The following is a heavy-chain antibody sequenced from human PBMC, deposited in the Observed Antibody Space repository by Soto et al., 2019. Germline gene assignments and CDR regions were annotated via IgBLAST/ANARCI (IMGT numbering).Heavy chain of an antibody. CDR2: IYYSGST. Sequence: QVQLQESGPGLVKPSQTLSLTCTVSGGSISSGGYYWSWIRQHPGKGLEWIGYIYYSGSTYYSPSLKSRVTISVDTSKNQFSLKLSSVTAADTAVYYCARDGDTAMVRGYFDYWGQGTLVTVSS. CDR3: ARDGDTAMVRGYFDY. J-gene: IGHJ4*02. D-gene: IGHD5-18*01. V-gene: IGHV4-31*03. CDR1: GGSISSGGYY.